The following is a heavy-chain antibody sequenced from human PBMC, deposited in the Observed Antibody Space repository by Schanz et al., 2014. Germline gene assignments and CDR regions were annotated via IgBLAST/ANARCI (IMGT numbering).Heavy chain of an antibody. D-gene: IGHD6-19*01. Sequence: EVQLVESGGGLIQPGGSLRLSCAASGFTVSSNYMSWVRQAPGKGLEWVVVIYSGGSTFYTDSVKGRFTISIDNSKNTLYLQMNSLIAEDTAVYYCAKCIGWYGRCAFDIWGQGTMVTVSS. V-gene: IGHV3-53*01. J-gene: IGHJ3*02. CDR1: GFTVSSNY. CDR2: IYSGGST. CDR3: AKCIGWYGRCAFDI.